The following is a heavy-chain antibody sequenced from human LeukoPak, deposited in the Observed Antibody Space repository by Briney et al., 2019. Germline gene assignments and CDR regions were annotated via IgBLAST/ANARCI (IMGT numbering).Heavy chain of an antibody. CDR3: ARGGPQYYYDNTGYVDY. V-gene: IGHV1-2*02. J-gene: IGHJ4*02. D-gene: IGHD3-22*01. CDR2: INPNSGGT. CDR1: GYTFTSYY. Sequence: GASVKVSCKASGYTFTSYYLHWVRQAPGQGLEWMGWINPNSGGTNYAQKFHGRVAMTRDTSITTAYMELSRLRSDDTAVYYCARGGPQYYYDNTGYVDYWGQGTLVTVTS.